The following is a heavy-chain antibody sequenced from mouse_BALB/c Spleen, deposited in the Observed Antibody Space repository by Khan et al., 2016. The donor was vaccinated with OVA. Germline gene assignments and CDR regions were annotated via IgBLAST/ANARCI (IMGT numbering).Heavy chain of an antibody. CDR3: ATAGTGDYFDN. D-gene: IGHD4-1*01. V-gene: IGHV14-3*02. CDR1: GFNIKDTH. CDR2: IDPANDNS. Sequence: EVQLQESGAELVKPGASVKLSCTASGFNIKDTHMHWVKQRPEQGLEWIGRIDPANDNSKYDPRFQGKATITADTSSNTAYLHLSSLTSEDTAVYYCATAGTGDYFDNWGQGTTLTVSS. J-gene: IGHJ2*01.